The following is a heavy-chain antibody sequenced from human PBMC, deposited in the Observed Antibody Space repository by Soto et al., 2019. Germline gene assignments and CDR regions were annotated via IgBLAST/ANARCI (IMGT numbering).Heavy chain of an antibody. CDR2: IYPGDSDT. V-gene: IGHV5-51*01. CDR3: ARLIYGVEEGPFDY. CDR1: GYSFTNYW. Sequence: GESLKISCKGSGYSFTNYWIDWVRQMPGKGLEWMGIIYPGDSDTRYSPSFQGQVTISADKSISSAYLQWSSLKASDTAIYYCARLIYGVEEGPFDYWGQGTLVTVSS. D-gene: IGHD4-17*01. J-gene: IGHJ4*02.